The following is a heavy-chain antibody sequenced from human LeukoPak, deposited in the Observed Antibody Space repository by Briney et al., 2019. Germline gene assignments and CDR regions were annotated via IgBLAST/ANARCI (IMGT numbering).Heavy chain of an antibody. V-gene: IGHV4-39*01. J-gene: IGHJ5*02. D-gene: IGHD3-10*01. CDR2: IYYTGST. CDR1: GGSVTSGGFY. Sequence: SETLSLTCSVSGGSVTSGGFYWGWLRQPPGKGPEWIATIYYTGSTYYNPSPKSRVTISIDTSKNQFSLRLTSVTATDTAVYHCARHSGSGSLSRPFDPWGQGTLVTVSS. CDR3: ARHSGSGSLSRPFDP.